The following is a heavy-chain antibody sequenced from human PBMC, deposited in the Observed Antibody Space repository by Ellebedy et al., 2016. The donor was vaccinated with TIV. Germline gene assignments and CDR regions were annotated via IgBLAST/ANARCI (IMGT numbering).Heavy chain of an antibody. CDR1: GGTFSSYA. D-gene: IGHD6-19*01. J-gene: IGHJ4*02. CDR2: IIPILGIA. Sequence: AASVTVSCKASGGTFSSYAISWVRHAPGQGLEWMGRIIPILGIANYAQKFQGRVTITADKSTSTAYMELSSLRTEDTAVFYCARTVSYSSGWYGYWGQGTLVTVSS. CDR3: ARTVSYSSGWYGY. V-gene: IGHV1-69*04.